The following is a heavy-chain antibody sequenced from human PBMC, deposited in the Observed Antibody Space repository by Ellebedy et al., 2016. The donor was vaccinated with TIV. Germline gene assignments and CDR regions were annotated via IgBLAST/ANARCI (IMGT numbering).Heavy chain of an antibody. CDR1: GFTFTSYA. Sequence: GGSLRLXXAASGFTFTSYAMNWVRQAPGKGLEWVSYISSSSSTIYYADSVKGRFTISRDNAKNSLYLQMNSLRDEDTAVYYCARDFPYTVTTVYYFDYWGQGTLVTVSS. V-gene: IGHV3-48*02. J-gene: IGHJ4*02. CDR3: ARDFPYTVTTVYYFDY. CDR2: ISSSSSTI. D-gene: IGHD4-17*01.